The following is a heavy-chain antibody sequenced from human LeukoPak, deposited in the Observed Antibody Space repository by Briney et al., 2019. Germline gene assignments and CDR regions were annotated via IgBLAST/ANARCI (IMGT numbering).Heavy chain of an antibody. D-gene: IGHD1-26*01. CDR2: ISTSGETT. CDR3: ARAMGATSPPSDY. J-gene: IGHJ4*02. Sequence: PGGSLRLSCAASGFGYSTFAMAWVRQAPGKGLEWVSTISTSGETTYYADSVKGRFTASRDNSKNSLYLQMNSLRAEDTALYYCARAMGATSPPSDYWGQGTLVTVSS. CDR1: GFGYSTFA. V-gene: IGHV3-23*01.